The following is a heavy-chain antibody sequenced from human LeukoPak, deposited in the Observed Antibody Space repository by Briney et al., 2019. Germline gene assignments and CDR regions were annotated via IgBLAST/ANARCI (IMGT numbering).Heavy chain of an antibody. CDR3: ARGGQQLGY. Sequence: GGSLRLSCAASGIIFSTYAMNWVRQAPGKGLEWVSTIRGNGDITYYSDSVKGRFTTSRDNSNNTLYLQMNSLRAEDTAIYYCARGGQQLGYWGQGTLVTVSS. CDR2: IRGNGDIT. D-gene: IGHD3-10*01. V-gene: IGHV3-23*01. CDR1: GIIFSTYA. J-gene: IGHJ4*02.